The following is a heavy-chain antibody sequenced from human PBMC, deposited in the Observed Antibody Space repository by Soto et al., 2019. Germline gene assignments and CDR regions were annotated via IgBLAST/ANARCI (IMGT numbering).Heavy chain of an antibody. CDR1: GGSFSGYY. J-gene: IGHJ6*02. CDR2: INHSVST. CDR3: ARVVVVVAATLDYYYYGMDV. Sequence: SETLSLTCAVYGGSFSGYYWSWIRHPPVKGLECSGEINHSVSTNYNPSLKSRVTISVDTSKNQFSLKLSSVTAADTAVYYCARVVVVVAATLDYYYYGMDVWGQGTTVTVSS. V-gene: IGHV4-34*01. D-gene: IGHD2-15*01.